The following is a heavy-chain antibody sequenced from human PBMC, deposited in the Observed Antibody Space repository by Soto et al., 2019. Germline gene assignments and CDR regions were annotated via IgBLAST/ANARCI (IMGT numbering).Heavy chain of an antibody. Sequence: VQSGAEVKKPGASVEVSCKVSGDSITEVFMHWVRQSPEKGLEWMGGYDPEKGRRISAQNFKGRLTMTEDTSTDTAYMKLISLETDDTAVYFCATGHPWHYFDFWGQGTLVTVSS. CDR3: ATGHPWHYFDF. CDR1: GDSITEVF. J-gene: IGHJ4*02. D-gene: IGHD5-12*01. CDR2: YDPEKGRR. V-gene: IGHV1-24*01.